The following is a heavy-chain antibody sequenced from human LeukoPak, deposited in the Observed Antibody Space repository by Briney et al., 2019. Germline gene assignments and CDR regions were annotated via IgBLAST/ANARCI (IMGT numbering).Heavy chain of an antibody. V-gene: IGHV3-7*03. CDR2: IKQAGSEK. Sequence: GESLRLSCEASGFTFSSYWMSWVRQAPGKGLEWVANIKQAGSEKYCVDSVKGRFTISRDNAKNSLYMEMNSLRAEDTAVYYCARGIRKIFGVVISLVGFDYWGQGTLVTVSS. D-gene: IGHD3-3*01. J-gene: IGHJ4*02. CDR3: ARGIRKIFGVVISLVGFDY. CDR1: GFTFSSYW.